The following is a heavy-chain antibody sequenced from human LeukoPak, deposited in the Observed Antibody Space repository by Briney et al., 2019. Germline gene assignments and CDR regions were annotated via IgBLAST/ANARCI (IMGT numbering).Heavy chain of an antibody. D-gene: IGHD1-1*01. CDR2: ISNNGNT. J-gene: IGHJ5*02. CDR3: ARTTVHPNKFDP. CDR1: GGSINSGGYY. V-gene: IGHV4-31*03. Sequence: MASETLSLTCNVSGGSINSGGYYWSWIRQHPGKGLEWLGYISNNGNTYYSPSFERRTSMSVDTSKNQFSLRLTLVTAADTAIYYCARTTVHPNKFDPWGQGTLVTVSS.